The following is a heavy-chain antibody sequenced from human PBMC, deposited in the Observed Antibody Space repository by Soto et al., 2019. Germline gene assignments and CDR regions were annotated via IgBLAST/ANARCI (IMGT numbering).Heavy chain of an antibody. CDR3: ATGRKMADFNWSDP. CDR1: GSTLTELS. Sequence: GASVKVSCKVSGSTLTELSMHWGRQAPGKGPEWMEGFDPEDGETIYEQKFAGRVTMTEDTSTDTAYRELSSLRSEDTDVYYCATGRKMADFNWSDPRGQGTLVTVSS. V-gene: IGHV1-24*01. CDR2: FDPEDGET. J-gene: IGHJ5*02.